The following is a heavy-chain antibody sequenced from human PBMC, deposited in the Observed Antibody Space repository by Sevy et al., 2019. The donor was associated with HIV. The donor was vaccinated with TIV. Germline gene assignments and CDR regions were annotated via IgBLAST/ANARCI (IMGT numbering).Heavy chain of an antibody. Sequence: SETLSLTCTVSGGSVSSGSYYWSWIRQPPGKGLECIGYMYYTGSTKYNPSLMSRVTISVDTSKNQFSLKLNSVTAVDTALYYCARLGGLMDYGMDVWGQGTTVTVSS. D-gene: IGHD1-26*01. CDR1: GGSVSSGSYY. V-gene: IGHV4-61*01. CDR2: MYYTGST. CDR3: ARLGGLMDYGMDV. J-gene: IGHJ6*02.